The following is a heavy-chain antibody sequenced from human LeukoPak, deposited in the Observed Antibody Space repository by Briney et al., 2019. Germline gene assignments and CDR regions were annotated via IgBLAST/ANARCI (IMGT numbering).Heavy chain of an antibody. Sequence: ASVKVSCKASGYTFTSYGISWVRRAPGQGLEWMGWISAYNGNTNYAQKLQGRVTMTTDTSTSTAYMELRSLRSDDTAVYYCARDRPFYDSSGFAFDYWGQGTLVTVSS. CDR1: GYTFTSYG. J-gene: IGHJ4*02. CDR3: ARDRPFYDSSGFAFDY. V-gene: IGHV1-18*01. D-gene: IGHD3-22*01. CDR2: ISAYNGNT.